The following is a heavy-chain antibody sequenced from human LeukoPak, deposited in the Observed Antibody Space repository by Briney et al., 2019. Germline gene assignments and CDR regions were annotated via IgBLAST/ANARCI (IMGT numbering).Heavy chain of an antibody. Sequence: GGSLRLSCTVSGFSLSDYSMNWVRQAPGKGLEWVSVIYSGGNTYYTDSVKGRFAISRDYSRNTVYLQMNSLRAEDTAVYYCARESGFGELFPYAFDIWGQGTVVTVSS. CDR3: ARESGFGELFPYAFDI. J-gene: IGHJ3*02. D-gene: IGHD3-10*01. V-gene: IGHV3-53*01. CDR1: GFSLSDYS. CDR2: IYSGGNT.